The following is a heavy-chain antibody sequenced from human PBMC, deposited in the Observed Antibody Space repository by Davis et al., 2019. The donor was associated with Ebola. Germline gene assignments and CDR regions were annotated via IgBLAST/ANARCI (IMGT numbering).Heavy chain of an antibody. V-gene: IGHV4-34*01. D-gene: IGHD2-15*01. CDR1: GGSISSYY. Sequence: SETLSLTCTVSGGSISSYYWSWIRQPPGKGLEWIGEINHSGSTNYNPSLKSRVTISVDTSKNQFSLKLSSVTAADTAVYYCARLEDEGFDPWGQGTLVTVSS. CDR2: INHSGST. J-gene: IGHJ5*02. CDR3: ARLEDEGFDP.